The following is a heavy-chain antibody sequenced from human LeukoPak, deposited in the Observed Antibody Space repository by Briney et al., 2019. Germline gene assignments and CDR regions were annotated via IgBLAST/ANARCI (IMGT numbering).Heavy chain of an antibody. V-gene: IGHV3-23*01. CDR2: ISASGAGT. CDR1: GFTFSSYA. CDR3: AREGVRGSGSYYNVKDY. D-gene: IGHD3-10*01. Sequence: GESLRLSCSVSGFTFSSYAVSWGRQAPGKGLEWGSSISASGAGTYYADSVKGRFTISRDNSKNTLYLQMNSLRAEDTAVYYCAREGVRGSGSYYNVKDYWGQGSLVTVSS. J-gene: IGHJ4*02.